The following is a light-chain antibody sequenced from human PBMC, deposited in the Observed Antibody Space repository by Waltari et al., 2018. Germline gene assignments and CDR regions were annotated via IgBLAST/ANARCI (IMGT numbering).Light chain of an antibody. CDR3: QQYNRYSWT. Sequence: DLQMTQSPSTLSASVGARVTITCRASQSISSWLAWYQQKPGKAPKLLIYKASSVESGVPSRCSGSGSGTEFTLTISSLQPDDFATYYCQQYNRYSWTFGQGTKVEIK. CDR1: QSISSW. J-gene: IGKJ1*01. V-gene: IGKV1-5*03. CDR2: KAS.